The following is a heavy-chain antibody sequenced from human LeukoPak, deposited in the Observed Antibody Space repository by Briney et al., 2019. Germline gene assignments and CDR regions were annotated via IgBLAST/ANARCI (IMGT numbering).Heavy chain of an antibody. CDR2: INPNSGGT. CDR1: GYTFTGYY. J-gene: IGHJ4*02. V-gene: IGHV1-2*02. D-gene: IGHD4-23*01. CDR3: ARDAGSATVVTILDY. Sequence: ASVKVSCKASGYTFTGYYMHWVRQAPGQGLEWMGWINPNSGGTNYAQKFQGRVTMTRDTSISTAYMELSRLRSDDTAVYYCARDAGSATVVTILDYWGQGTLVTVSS.